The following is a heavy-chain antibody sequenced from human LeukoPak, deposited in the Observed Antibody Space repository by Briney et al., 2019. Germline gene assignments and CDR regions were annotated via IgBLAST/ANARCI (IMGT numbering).Heavy chain of an antibody. V-gene: IGHV3-23*01. Sequence: GGSLRLSCAASGFTFSSYAMNWVRQAPGKGLEWVSTISGSGITSLYADSVKGRFTISRDNSKNTLSLQMNSLRAEDTAVYYCAKYTVTTEYFDYWGQGTLVTVSS. CDR2: ISGSGITS. D-gene: IGHD4-17*01. CDR3: AKYTVTTEYFDY. CDR1: GFTFSSYA. J-gene: IGHJ4*02.